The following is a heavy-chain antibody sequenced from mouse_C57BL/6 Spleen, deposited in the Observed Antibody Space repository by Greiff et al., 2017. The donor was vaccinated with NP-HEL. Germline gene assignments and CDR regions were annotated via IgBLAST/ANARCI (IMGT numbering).Heavy chain of an antibody. CDR1: GYTFTDYE. V-gene: IGHV1-15*01. J-gene: IGHJ2*01. D-gene: IGHD1-1*02. Sequence: QVQLQQSGAELVRPGASVTLSCKASGYTFTDYEMHWVKQTPVHGLEWIGAIDPETGGTAYNQKFKGKAILTADNSSSTAYMELRSLTSEDSAVYYGTKTGGDLVAGDYWGQGTTLTVSS. CDR2: IDPETGGT. CDR3: TKTGGDLVAGDY.